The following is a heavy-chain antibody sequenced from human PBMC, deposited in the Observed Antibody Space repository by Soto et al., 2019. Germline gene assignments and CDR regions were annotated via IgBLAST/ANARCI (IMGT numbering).Heavy chain of an antibody. V-gene: IGHV1-69*13. CDR1: GGTFSSYA. J-gene: IGHJ4*02. CDR2: IIPIFGTA. D-gene: IGHD3-22*01. Sequence: SVKVSCKASGGTFSSYAISWVRQAPGQGLEWMGGIIPIFGTANYAQKFQGRVTITADESTSTAYMELSSLRSEDTAVYYCARCARRDSSGYYDFDYWGQGTLVTVSS. CDR3: ARCARRDSSGYYDFDY.